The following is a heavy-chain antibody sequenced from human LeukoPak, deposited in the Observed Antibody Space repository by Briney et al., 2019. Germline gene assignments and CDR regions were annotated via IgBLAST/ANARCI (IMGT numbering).Heavy chain of an antibody. Sequence: SQTLSLTCAISGDSVSSKSATWNWIRQSPSRGLEWLGMTYYRSKWYNDYAVSVRSRITINPDTSKNLFSLQLNSVTPEDTAVYYCARDPRISSGCYFDDWGQGTLVTVSS. J-gene: IGHJ4*02. CDR1: GDSVSSKSAT. V-gene: IGHV6-1*01. CDR3: ARDPRISSGCYFDD. CDR2: TYYRSKWYN. D-gene: IGHD6-25*01.